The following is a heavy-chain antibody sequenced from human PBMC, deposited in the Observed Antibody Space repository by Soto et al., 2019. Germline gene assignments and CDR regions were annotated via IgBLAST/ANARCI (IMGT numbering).Heavy chain of an antibody. CDR3: ARGGRYGDFFDY. V-gene: IGHV4-59*01. CDR1: GGSMSSNY. J-gene: IGHJ4*02. Sequence: PSETLSLTCTVSGGSMSSNYCTWILQPPGKGLEWIGYSYYTASTKYNPSLQSRGTISLDTSKNQLSLWLCSLTSPDAAVFYCARGGRYGDFFDYWGQGAQVTVSS. CDR2: SYYTAST. D-gene: IGHD4-17*01.